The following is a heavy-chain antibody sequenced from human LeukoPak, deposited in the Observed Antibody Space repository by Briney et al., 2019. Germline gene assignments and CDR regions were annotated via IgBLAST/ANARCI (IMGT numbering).Heavy chain of an antibody. CDR2: IYYSGST. V-gene: IGHV4-59*01. CDR1: GDSITGYH. J-gene: IGHJ4*02. Sequence: SETLSLTCTVSGDSITGYHWTWIRQPPGKGLEYIGYIYYSGSTNHNPSLKSRVTISVETSKNQFSLKLSSVTAADTAVYYCARGRYTFDYWGQGTLVTVSS. CDR3: ARGRYTFDY. D-gene: IGHD1-1*01.